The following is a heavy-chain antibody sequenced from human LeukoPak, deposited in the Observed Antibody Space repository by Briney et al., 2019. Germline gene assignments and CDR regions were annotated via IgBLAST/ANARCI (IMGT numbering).Heavy chain of an antibody. J-gene: IGHJ6*03. V-gene: IGHV1-8*01. CDR3: ARGLQRRSSYYMDV. CDR1: GYTFTSYD. CDR2: MNPNGGNT. Sequence: ASVKVSCKASGYTFTSYDINWVRRATGQGLEWMGWMNPNGGNTGYAQKFQGRVTMTRNTSISTAYMELSSLRSEDTAVYYCARGLQRRSSYYMDVWGKGTTVTVSS. D-gene: IGHD1-1*01.